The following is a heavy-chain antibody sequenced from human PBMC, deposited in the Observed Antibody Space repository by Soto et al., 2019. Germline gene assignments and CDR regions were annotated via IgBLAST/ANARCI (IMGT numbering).Heavy chain of an antibody. V-gene: IGHV4-4*07. CDR3: ARGSSRWDY. CDR2: IYSGGSN. Sequence: QVQLQESGPGLVKPSETLSLTCTVSGGSISSVYGSWIRQPAGKGLEWSGRIYSGGSNNYNPSLKSRVTMSVDTSKNQFSLRLSSVTAADTAMYYCARGSSRWDYWGQGTLVTVSS. D-gene: IGHD6-13*01. CDR1: GGSISSVY. J-gene: IGHJ4*02.